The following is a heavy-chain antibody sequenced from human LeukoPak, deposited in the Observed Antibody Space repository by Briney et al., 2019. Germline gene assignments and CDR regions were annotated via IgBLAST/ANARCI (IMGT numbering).Heavy chain of an antibody. CDR3: ARLEYYYDSSSYAFDI. CDR1: GGSVSTIDYY. D-gene: IGHD3-22*01. CDR2: VYYSGST. Sequence: PSETLSLTCTVSGGSVSTIDYYWGWIRQPPGKGLEWIGSVYYSGSTYYNAPLKSRVTISVDTSKNQFSLKLSSVTAADTAVYYCARLEYYYDSSSYAFDIWGQGTMVTVSS. V-gene: IGHV4-39*07. J-gene: IGHJ3*02.